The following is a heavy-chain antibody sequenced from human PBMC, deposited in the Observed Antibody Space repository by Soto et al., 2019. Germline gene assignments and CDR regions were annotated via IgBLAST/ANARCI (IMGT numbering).Heavy chain of an antibody. CDR2: IYYSGST. J-gene: IGHJ6*03. CDR1: GGSISRYY. D-gene: IGHD1-7*01. Sequence: SETLSLTCTVSGGSISRYYWSWIRQPPGKGLEWIGYIYYSGSTNYNPSLKSRVTISVDTSKNQFSLKLSSVTAADTAVYYCARVKVGSDPETGTTYYYYYMDVWGKGTTVTVSS. CDR3: ARVKVGSDPETGTTYYYYYMDV. V-gene: IGHV4-59*01.